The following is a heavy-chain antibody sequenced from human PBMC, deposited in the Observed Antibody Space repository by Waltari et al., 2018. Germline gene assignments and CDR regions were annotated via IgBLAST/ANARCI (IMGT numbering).Heavy chain of an antibody. J-gene: IGHJ5*02. CDR3: SVSLNH. V-gene: IGHV3-7*01. Sequence: EVQLVESGGGLVQPGGSLRLSCEASGFTFSNYWMDWVRQAPGKGLEWVANIKQDGSESHYVDSVKGRFTISRDNAQNLLYLQINSLRDEDTAVYYCSVSLNHWGQGTLVTVSS. CDR1: GFTFSNYW. CDR2: IKQDGSES.